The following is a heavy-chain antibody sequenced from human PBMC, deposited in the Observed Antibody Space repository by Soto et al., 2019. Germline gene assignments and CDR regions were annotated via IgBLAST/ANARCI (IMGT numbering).Heavy chain of an antibody. J-gene: IGHJ4*02. D-gene: IGHD2-21*02. CDR3: ARGGHVVVVTAALDY. V-gene: IGHV1-46*01. Sequence: QVQLMQSGAEVKKPGASVKVSCKASGDTFTDYYIHCVRQAPGQGLDWMGTVNPSGGHTTYAQHFLGRVTMTRDTSTSTLYMELTSLTSDDTAIYYCARGGHVVVVTAALDYWGQGTLVTVSS. CDR2: VNPSGGHT. CDR1: GDTFTDYY.